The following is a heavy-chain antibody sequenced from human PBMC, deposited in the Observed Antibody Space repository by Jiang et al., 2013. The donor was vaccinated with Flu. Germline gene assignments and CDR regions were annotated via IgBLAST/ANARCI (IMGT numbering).Heavy chain of an antibody. D-gene: IGHD3-22*01. CDR2: ISSSSSTI. CDR3: ARDLPYYYDSSGYLLFDY. Sequence: QLVESGGGLVQPGGSLRLSCAASGFTFSSYSMNWVRQAPGKGLEWVSYISSSSSTIYYADSVKGRFTISRDNAKNSLYLQMNSLRAEDTAVYYCARDLPYYYDSSGYLLFDYWGQGTLVTVSS. V-gene: IGHV3-48*01. J-gene: IGHJ4*02. CDR1: GFTFSSYS.